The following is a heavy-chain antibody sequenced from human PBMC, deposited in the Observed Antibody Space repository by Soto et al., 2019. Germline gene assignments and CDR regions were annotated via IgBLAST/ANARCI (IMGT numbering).Heavy chain of an antibody. CDR3: ARVNEDIVVVPAAMGYYYYMDV. D-gene: IGHD2-2*01. CDR2: ISAYNGNT. CDR1: GYTFTSYG. J-gene: IGHJ6*03. Sequence: ASVKVACQASGYTFTSYGISWVRQAPGQGLEWMGWISAYNGNTNYAQKLQGRVTMTTDTSTSTAYMELRSLRSDDTAVYYCARVNEDIVVVPAAMGYYYYMDVWGKGTTVTVSS. V-gene: IGHV1-18*01.